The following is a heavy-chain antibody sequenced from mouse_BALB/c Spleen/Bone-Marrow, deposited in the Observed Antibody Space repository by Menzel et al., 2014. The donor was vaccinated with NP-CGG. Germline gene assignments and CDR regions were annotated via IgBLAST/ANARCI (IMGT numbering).Heavy chain of an antibody. J-gene: IGHJ4*01. CDR1: GYAFTNYW. D-gene: IGHD2-4*01. CDR2: INPGSGGV. V-gene: IGHV1-54*03. CDR3: SREITRYAVDY. Sequence: QVQLQQSGAEVVRPGTSVKVSCKASGYAFTNYWIEWVKQRPGRGLEWIGVINPGSGGVNYNEKFKGKATLTADKSSSTAYIQLGSLTSDDSAVYFCSREITRYAVDYWGQGTSVTVSS.